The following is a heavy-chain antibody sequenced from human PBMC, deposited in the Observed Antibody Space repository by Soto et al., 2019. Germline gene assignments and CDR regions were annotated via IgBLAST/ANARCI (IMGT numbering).Heavy chain of an antibody. CDR1: GYSFTSYW. V-gene: IGHV5-51*01. CDR3: ARLTQEVVAATGVLNPYYYYGMDV. Sequence: GESLKISCKGSGYSFTSYWIGWVRQMPGKGLEWMGIIYPGDSDTRYSPSFQGQVTISADKSISTAYLQWSSLKASDTAMYYCARLTQEVVAATGVLNPYYYYGMDVWGQGTTVTVSS. CDR2: IYPGDSDT. D-gene: IGHD2-15*01. J-gene: IGHJ6*02.